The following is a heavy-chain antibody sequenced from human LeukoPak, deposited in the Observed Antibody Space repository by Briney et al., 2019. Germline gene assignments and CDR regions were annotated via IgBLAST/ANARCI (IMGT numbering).Heavy chain of an antibody. V-gene: IGHV4-34*01. D-gene: IGHD2-2*01. CDR1: GGSFSGYY. J-gene: IGHJ4*02. CDR2: INHSGST. Sequence: PSETLSLTCAVYGGSFSGYYWSWIRQPPGKGLEWIGEINHSGSTNYNPSLTSQVTISVDTSKNQFSLRLSSVTAADTVMYYCARVPGYCSSASCSSFDCWGQGTLVTVSS. CDR3: ARVPGYCSSASCSSFDC.